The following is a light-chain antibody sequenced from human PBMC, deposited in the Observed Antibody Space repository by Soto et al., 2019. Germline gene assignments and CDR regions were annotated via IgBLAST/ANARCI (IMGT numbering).Light chain of an antibody. CDR2: DVS. Sequence: QSVLTQPRSVSGSPGQSVTISCTGSSSDVGAYNFVSWYQQHPGKAPKLMIYDVSKRPSGVPDRFSASKSGNTASLIISRLQTEDEADYYCVSFTSSTTYVFGSGTKVTVL. V-gene: IGLV2-11*01. J-gene: IGLJ1*01. CDR1: SSDVGAYNF. CDR3: VSFTSSTTYV.